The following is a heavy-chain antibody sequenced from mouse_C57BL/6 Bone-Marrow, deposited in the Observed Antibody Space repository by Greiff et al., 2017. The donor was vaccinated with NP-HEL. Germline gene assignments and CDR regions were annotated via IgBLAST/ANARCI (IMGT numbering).Heavy chain of an antibody. V-gene: IGHV1-42*01. CDR1: GYSFTGYY. CDR3: ARYYYGSSYVAY. D-gene: IGHD1-1*01. CDR2: INPSTGGT. J-gene: IGHJ3*01. Sequence: VQLQQSGPELVKPGASVKISCKASGYSFTGYYMNWVKQSPEKSLEWIGEINPSTGGTTYNQKFKAKATLTVDKSSSTAHMQLKSLTSEDSAVYYCARYYYGSSYVAYWGQGTLVTVSA.